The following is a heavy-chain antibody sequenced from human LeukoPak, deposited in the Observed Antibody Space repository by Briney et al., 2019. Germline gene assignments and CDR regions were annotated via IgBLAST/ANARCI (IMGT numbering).Heavy chain of an antibody. CDR1: GFTFSDYY. D-gene: IGHD3-22*01. Sequence: PGGSLRLSCAASGFTFSDYYMSWIRQAPGKGLEWVSYISSSGSTIYYADSVKGRFTISRDNAKNSLYLQMNSLRAEDTAVYYCARTIRYYYDSSGPRGAFDIWGQGTMVTVSS. V-gene: IGHV3-11*04. CDR2: ISSSGSTI. J-gene: IGHJ3*02. CDR3: ARTIRYYYDSSGPRGAFDI.